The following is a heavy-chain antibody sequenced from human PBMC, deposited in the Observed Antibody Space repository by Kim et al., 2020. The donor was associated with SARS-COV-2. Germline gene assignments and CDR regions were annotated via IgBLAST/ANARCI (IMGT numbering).Heavy chain of an antibody. Sequence: YYADSVKGRLTISRDNSKNTVYLQMSGLSADDTAVYYCARDGANWDVDYWGRGTLVTVFS. CDR3: ARDGANWDVDY. J-gene: IGHJ4*01. D-gene: IGHD1-26*01. V-gene: IGHV3-33*01.